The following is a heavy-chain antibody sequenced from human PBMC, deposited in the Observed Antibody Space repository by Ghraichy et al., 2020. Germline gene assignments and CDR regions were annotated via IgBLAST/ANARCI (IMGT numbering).Heavy chain of an antibody. V-gene: IGHV3-7*01. CDR2: IKPDGSEE. CDR1: GFIYNNFW. D-gene: IGHD5-24*01. J-gene: IGHJ4*02. Sequence: GGSLNISCAASGFIYNNFWMMWVRQAPGKGLEWVGIIKPDGSEEFYVDSVEGRFTISRDNAKDSLYLQMDSLRAEDTAVYYCATRWQTSMPAFDYWGQGILVTVSS. CDR3: ATRWQTSMPAFDY.